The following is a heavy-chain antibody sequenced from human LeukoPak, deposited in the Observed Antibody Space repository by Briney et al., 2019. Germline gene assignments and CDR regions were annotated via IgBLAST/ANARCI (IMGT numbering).Heavy chain of an antibody. J-gene: IGHJ4*02. V-gene: IGHV3-48*02. CDR2: IAGSTI. CDR3: ERDRDSSFDY. CDR1: GFTFSSYS. D-gene: IGHD6-6*01. Sequence: GGSLRLSCAASGFTFSSYSMNWVRQAPGKGLQWVSYIAGSTIYYADSVKGRFTISRDNARNSLYLQMNSLRDDDTAVYYCERDRDSSFDYWGQGTLVTVSS.